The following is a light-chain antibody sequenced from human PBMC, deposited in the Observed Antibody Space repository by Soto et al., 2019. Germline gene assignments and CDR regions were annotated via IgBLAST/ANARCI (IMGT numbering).Light chain of an antibody. CDR3: QQFNSYPAPLT. CDR1: QGISSA. CDR2: DAS. Sequence: AIQLTQSPSSLSASVGDRVTITCRASQGISSALAWYQQKPGKAPKLLIYDASSLECEVTSRFSGSGSRTDFTLTISSPQPEDFATYYCQQFNSYPAPLTFGGGTKVEIK. V-gene: IGKV1-13*02. J-gene: IGKJ4*01.